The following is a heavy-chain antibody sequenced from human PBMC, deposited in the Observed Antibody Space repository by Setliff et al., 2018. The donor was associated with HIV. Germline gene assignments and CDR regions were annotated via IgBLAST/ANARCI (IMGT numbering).Heavy chain of an antibody. Sequence: ASVKVSCKASGYTFTSYGISWVRQAPGQELEWMGIINPSGGSTNYAQKFQGRVTMTRDTSTSTVYMELSGLRSEDTAVYYCARGRDGYNYLLREDYWGQGTLVTVSS. CDR3: ARGRDGYNYLLREDY. CDR1: GYTFTSYG. CDR2: INPSGGST. V-gene: IGHV1-46*01. J-gene: IGHJ4*02. D-gene: IGHD5-12*01.